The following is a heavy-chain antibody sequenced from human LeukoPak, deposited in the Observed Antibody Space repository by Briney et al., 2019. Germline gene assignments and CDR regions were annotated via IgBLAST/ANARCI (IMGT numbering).Heavy chain of an antibody. Sequence: GASVKVSCKASGYTFTSYYMHWVRQAPGQGLEWMGIINPSGGSTSYAQKFQGRVTMTRDTSTGTVYMELSSLRSEDTAVYYCARVVLGSGKAVALGYWGQGTLVTVSS. D-gene: IGHD1-1*01. J-gene: IGHJ4*02. CDR3: ARVVLGSGKAVALGY. V-gene: IGHV1-46*01. CDR1: GYTFTSYY. CDR2: INPSGGST.